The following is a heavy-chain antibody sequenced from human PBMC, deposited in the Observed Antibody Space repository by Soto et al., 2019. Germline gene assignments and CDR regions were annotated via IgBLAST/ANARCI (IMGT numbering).Heavy chain of an antibody. CDR2: IIPIFGTA. CDR1: GGSFSSYA. CDR3: ARDKIPYCSSTSCYKGGSYYYYGMDV. Sequence: QVQLVQSGAEVKKPGSSVKVSCKASGGSFSSYAISWVRQAPGQGLEWMGGIIPIFGTANYAQKFQGRVTITADKSTSTAYMELSGLRSEDTAVYYCARDKIPYCSSTSCYKGGSYYYYGMDVWGQGTTVTVSS. D-gene: IGHD2-2*02. V-gene: IGHV1-69*06. J-gene: IGHJ6*02.